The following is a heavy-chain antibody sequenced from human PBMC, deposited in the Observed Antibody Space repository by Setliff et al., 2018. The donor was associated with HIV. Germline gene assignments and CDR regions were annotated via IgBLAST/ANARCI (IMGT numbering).Heavy chain of an antibody. CDR1: GGSISRSTHH. CDR2: LSSKGQA. CDR3: AAQDLDLVKYY. J-gene: IGHJ4*02. V-gene: IGHV4-39*07. Sequence: PSETLSLTCTVSGGSISRSTHHWAWIRQPPGKGLEWIGALSSKGQAYYNPSLKSRVAISIDSSKNLFSLRLDSLTAADTAVYYCAAQDLDLVKYYWGQGTLVTVSS. D-gene: IGHD2-21*01.